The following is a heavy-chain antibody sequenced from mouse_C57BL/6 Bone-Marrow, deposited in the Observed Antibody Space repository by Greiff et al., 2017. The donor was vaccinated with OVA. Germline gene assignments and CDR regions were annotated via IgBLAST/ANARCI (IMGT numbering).Heavy chain of an antibody. J-gene: IGHJ1*03. Sequence: EVQLQQSGPELVKPGASVKISCKASGYTFTDYYMNWVKQSHGKSLEWIGDINPNNGGTSYNQKFKGKATLTVDKSSSTAYMELRSLTSEDSAVYYCASYYGNFSWGFDVWGTGTTVTVSS. CDR3: ASYYGNFSWGFDV. D-gene: IGHD2-1*01. V-gene: IGHV1-26*01. CDR1: GYTFTDYY. CDR2: INPNNGGT.